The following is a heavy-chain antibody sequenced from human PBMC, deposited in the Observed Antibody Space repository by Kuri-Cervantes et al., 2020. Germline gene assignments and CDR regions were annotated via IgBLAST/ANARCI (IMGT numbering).Heavy chain of an antibody. V-gene: IGHV3-11*01. CDR3: ARDSGSRDYYYYYGMDV. CDR2: ISSSGSTI. D-gene: IGHD1-26*01. J-gene: IGHJ6*02. Sequence: LSLTCAASGFTSDDYGMSWVRQAPGKGLEWVSYISSSGSTIYYADSVKGRFTISRDNAKNSLYLQMNSLRAEDTAVYYCARDSGSRDYYYYYGMDVWGQGTTVTVSS. CDR1: GFTSDDYG.